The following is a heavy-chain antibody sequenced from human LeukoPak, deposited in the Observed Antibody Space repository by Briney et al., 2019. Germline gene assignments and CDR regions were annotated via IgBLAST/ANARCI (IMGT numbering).Heavy chain of an antibody. Sequence: GGTLRLSCAASGFTFSSYGMSWVRQAPGKGLEWVSVISGSGGSTYYADSVKGRFTISRDNAKNSLYLLMNSLRAEDTAVYYCARDGECSSTSCYYYYMDVWGKGTTVTISS. CDR1: GFTFSSYG. CDR3: ARDGECSSTSCYYYYMDV. D-gene: IGHD2-2*01. V-gene: IGHV3-23*01. J-gene: IGHJ6*03. CDR2: ISGSGGST.